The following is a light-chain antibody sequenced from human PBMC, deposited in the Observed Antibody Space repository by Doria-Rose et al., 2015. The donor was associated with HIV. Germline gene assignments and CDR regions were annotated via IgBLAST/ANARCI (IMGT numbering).Light chain of an antibody. Sequence: TQSPGTLSLSPGERATLSCRASQSFRSTYLAWYQQKPGQAPILLIYDASTRATGIPDSFSASGSGTDFTLTTSRLEPEDFALYYCHQYGASWTFGQGTKVEI. V-gene: IGKV3-20*01. CDR1: QSFRSTY. CDR3: HQYGASWT. J-gene: IGKJ1*01. CDR2: DAS.